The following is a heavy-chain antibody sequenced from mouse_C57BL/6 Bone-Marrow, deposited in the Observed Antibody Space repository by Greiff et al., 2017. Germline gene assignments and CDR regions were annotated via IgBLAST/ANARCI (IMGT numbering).Heavy chain of an antibody. D-gene: IGHD2-1*01. V-gene: IGHV1-54*01. Sequence: VQLQQSGAELVRPGTSVKVSCKASGYAFTNYLIEWVKQRPGQGLEWIGVINPGSGGTNYNEKFKGKATLTADKSSSTAYMQLSSLTSEDSAVYFCASTPFYQGWFAYWGPGTLVTVSA. J-gene: IGHJ3*01. CDR1: GYAFTNYL. CDR3: ASTPFYQGWFAY. CDR2: INPGSGGT.